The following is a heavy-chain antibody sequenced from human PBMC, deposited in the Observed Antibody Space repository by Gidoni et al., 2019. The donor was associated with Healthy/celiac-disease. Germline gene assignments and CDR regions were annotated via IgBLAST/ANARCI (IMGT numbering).Heavy chain of an antibody. J-gene: IGHJ6*03. Sequence: EVQLVESGGGLVQPGGSLRLSCAASGFTFRSSWMSGVRQAPGKGLEWGANIKQDGREKYYVDSVKGRFTISRDNAKNSLYLQMNSLRAEDTAVYYCARDPIAARTFYYYYYMDVWGKGTTVTVSS. D-gene: IGHD6-6*01. CDR2: IKQDGREK. V-gene: IGHV3-7*01. CDR3: ARDPIAARTFYYYYYMDV. CDR1: GFTFRSSW.